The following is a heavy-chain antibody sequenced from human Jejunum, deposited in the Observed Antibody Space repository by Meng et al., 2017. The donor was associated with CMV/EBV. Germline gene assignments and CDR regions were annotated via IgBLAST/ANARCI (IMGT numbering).Heavy chain of an antibody. J-gene: IGHJ5*02. CDR1: LSGIGMG. V-gene: IGHV2-5*02. D-gene: IGHD6-13*01. CDR2: IYWDDEK. CDR3: AYRPHYSGNWDVGWFGP. Sequence: LSGIGMGVGCIRQPPGKALECLALIYWDDEKRYNPSLASRLTITKDTSTNQVVLTMTNLHPVDPATYYCAYRPHYSGNWDVGWFGPWGQGTLVTVSS.